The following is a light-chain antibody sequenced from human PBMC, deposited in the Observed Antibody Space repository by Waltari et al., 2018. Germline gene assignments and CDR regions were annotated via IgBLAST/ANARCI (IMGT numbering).Light chain of an antibody. Sequence: EIVMTQSPATLSVSPGERATLSCRASQGVSSNLAWYQQKPGQAPRLLIYGASTGATGIPARFSGSGSGTEFTLTISSLQSEDFAVYYCQQYNNLWTFGQGTKVEIK. CDR2: GAS. CDR3: QQYNNLWT. CDR1: QGVSSN. J-gene: IGKJ1*01. V-gene: IGKV3-15*01.